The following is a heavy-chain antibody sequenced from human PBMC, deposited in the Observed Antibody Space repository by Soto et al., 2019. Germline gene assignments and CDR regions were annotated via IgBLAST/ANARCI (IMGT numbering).Heavy chain of an antibody. D-gene: IGHD6-19*01. V-gene: IGHV3-30*18. CDR2: ISYDGSNK. CDR1: GFTFSSYG. J-gene: IGHJ4*02. CDR3: AKDSRSLAVAGLDY. Sequence: QVQLVEAGGGVVQPGRSLRLSCAASGFTFSSYGMHWVRQAPGKWLEWVAVISYDGSNKYYADSVKGRFTISRDHSKNTLYLQMNSLRAEDTAVYYCAKDSRSLAVAGLDYWGQGTLVTVSS.